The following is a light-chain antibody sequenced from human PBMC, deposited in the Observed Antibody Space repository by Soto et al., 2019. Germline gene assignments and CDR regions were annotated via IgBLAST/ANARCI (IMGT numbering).Light chain of an antibody. V-gene: IGLV2-8*01. J-gene: IGLJ1*01. CDR2: EVS. CDR1: SSDVGGYNY. CDR3: SSYAGSNNYV. Sequence: QLVLTQPPSASGSPGQSVTISCTGTSSDVGGYNYVSWYQQHPGKAPKLMIYEVSKRPSGVPDRFSGSKSGNTASLTVSWLQAEDEADYYCSSYAGSNNYVFGTGTKLTVL.